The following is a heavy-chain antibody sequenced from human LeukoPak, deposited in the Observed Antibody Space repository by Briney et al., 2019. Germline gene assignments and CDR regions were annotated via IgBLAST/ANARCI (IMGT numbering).Heavy chain of an antibody. V-gene: IGHV3-30*18. J-gene: IGHJ4*02. CDR1: GFTFSSYG. CDR3: AKTYYDILSYFDY. CDR2: ISYDGSNK. D-gene: IGHD3-9*01. Sequence: GGSLRLSCAASGFTFSSYGMHWVRQAPGKGLEWVAVISYDGSNKYYADSVKGRFTISRDNSKNTLYLQMNSLRAEDTAVYYCAKTYYDILSYFDYWGQGTLVTVSS.